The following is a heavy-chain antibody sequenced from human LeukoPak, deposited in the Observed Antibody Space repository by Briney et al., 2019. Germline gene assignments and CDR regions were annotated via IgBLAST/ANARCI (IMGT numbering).Heavy chain of an antibody. V-gene: IGHV4-34*01. CDR2: INHSGST. J-gene: IGHJ6*03. CDR1: GGSFSGYY. D-gene: IGHD4-17*01. CDR3: ARVYGDSPSDYYYYYMDV. Sequence: PSETLSLTCAVYGGSFSGYYWSWIRQPPGKGLEWIGEINHSGSTNYNPSLKSRVTISVDTSKNQFSLKLSSVTAADPAVYYCARVYGDSPSDYYYYYMDVWGKGTTVTVSS.